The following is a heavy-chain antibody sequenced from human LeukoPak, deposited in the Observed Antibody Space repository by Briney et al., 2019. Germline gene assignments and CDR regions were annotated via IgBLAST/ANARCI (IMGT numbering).Heavy chain of an antibody. CDR2: IYYSGST. Sequence: SETLSLTCTVSGGSIRSSSYYWGWIRQPPGKGMEWIGSIYYSGSTYYNASLKSRGTISVDTSKNQFSLKLNSVTAADTAVYFCARQVVAVAGTGYFDYWGQGTLVTVSS. CDR3: ARQVVAVAGTGYFDY. J-gene: IGHJ4*02. V-gene: IGHV4-39*01. D-gene: IGHD6-19*01. CDR1: GGSIRSSSYY.